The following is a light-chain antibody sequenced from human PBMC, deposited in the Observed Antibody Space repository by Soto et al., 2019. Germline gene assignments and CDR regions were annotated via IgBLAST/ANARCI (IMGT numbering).Light chain of an antibody. V-gene: IGKV2-28*01. CDR1: QSLLYTNGYNY. Sequence: EIVMTQSPLSLPVTPGEPASISCRSSQSLLYTNGYNYLDWYLQKPGQSPQLLIYLGSNRASGVPDRFSGSGSGTDFTLTISSLEPEDFAVYYCQQRSNQITFGQGTRLEIK. CDR3: QQRSNQIT. CDR2: LGS. J-gene: IGKJ5*01.